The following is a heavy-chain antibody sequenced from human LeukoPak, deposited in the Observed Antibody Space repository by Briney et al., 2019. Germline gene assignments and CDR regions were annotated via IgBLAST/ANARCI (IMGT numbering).Heavy chain of an antibody. V-gene: IGHV4-59*01. Sequence: SETLSLTCTVSGGSISSYYWSWIRQPPGKGLEWIGYIYYSGSTNYNPSLKSRVTISVDTSKNQFSLKLSSVTAADTAVYYCARSMIEQWLVLGYYFDYWGQGTLVTVSS. D-gene: IGHD6-19*01. CDR3: ARSMIEQWLVLGYYFDY. CDR1: GGSISSYY. J-gene: IGHJ4*02. CDR2: IYYSGST.